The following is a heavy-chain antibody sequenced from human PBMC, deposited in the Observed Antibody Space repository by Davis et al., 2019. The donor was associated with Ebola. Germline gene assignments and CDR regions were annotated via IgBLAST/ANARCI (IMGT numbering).Heavy chain of an antibody. Sequence: PGGSLRLSCAASGFTFSSYSMNWVRQAPGKGLEWVSSISSSSSYIYYADSVKGRFTISRDNSKNTLYLQMNSLRAEDTAVYYCAKDTAGRGYYDILYPYYYYGMDVWGQGTTVTVSS. CDR2: ISSSSSYI. V-gene: IGHV3-21*04. D-gene: IGHD3-9*01. CDR3: AKDTAGRGYYDILYPYYYYGMDV. CDR1: GFTFSSYS. J-gene: IGHJ6*02.